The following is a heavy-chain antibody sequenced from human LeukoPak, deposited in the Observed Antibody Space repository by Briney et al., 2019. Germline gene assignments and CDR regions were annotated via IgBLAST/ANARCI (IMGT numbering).Heavy chain of an antibody. D-gene: IGHD5-12*01. V-gene: IGHV1-69*06. CDR3: ARQYSGYDSAGAFDI. J-gene: IGHJ3*02. CDR1: GGTFSSYA. CDR2: IIPIFGTA. Sequence: SVKVSCKASGGTFSSYAISWVRQAPGQGLEWMGGIIPIFGTANYAQKFQGRVTITADKSTSTAYMELSSLRSEDTAVYYCARQYSGYDSAGAFDIWGQGTMVTVSS.